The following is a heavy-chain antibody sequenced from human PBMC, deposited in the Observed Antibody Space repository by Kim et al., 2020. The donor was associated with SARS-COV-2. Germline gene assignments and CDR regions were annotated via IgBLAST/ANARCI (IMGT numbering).Heavy chain of an antibody. CDR2: ISSSSSYT. D-gene: IGHD2-2*01. V-gene: IGHV3-11*06. CDR3: ARPVRGGLVPAAISDWYFDL. J-gene: IGHJ2*01. Sequence: GGSLRLSCAASGFTFSDYYMSWIRQAPGKGLEWVSYISSSSSYTNYADSVKGRFTISRDNAKNSLYLQMNSLRAEDTAVYYCARPVRGGLVPAAISDWYFDLWGRGTLVTVSS. CDR1: GFTFSDYY.